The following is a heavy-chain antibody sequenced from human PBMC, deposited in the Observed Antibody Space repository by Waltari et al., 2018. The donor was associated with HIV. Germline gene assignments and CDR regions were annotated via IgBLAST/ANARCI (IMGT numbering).Heavy chain of an antibody. D-gene: IGHD4-17*01. CDR3: ARDRLSVTTRGGYYYGLDV. J-gene: IGHJ6*02. CDR2: LSQSGTT. CDR1: GGSIRSGGYP. Sequence: QLQLQESGSGLVKPSQTLSLTCAVSGGSIRSGGYPWTWIRQPPGKGLEWIGYLSQSGTTYYNPSLQSRVTISLDRSKNQFSLKLRSVTAADTAVYYCARDRLSVTTRGGYYYGLDVWGQGTTVTVSS. V-gene: IGHV4-30-2*01.